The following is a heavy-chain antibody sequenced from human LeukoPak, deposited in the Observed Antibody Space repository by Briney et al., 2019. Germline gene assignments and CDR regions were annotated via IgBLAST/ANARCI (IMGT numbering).Heavy chain of an antibody. CDR3: ARDDYDYVLGGY. D-gene: IGHD3-16*01. CDR1: GFIFSSYA. Sequence: GGSLRLSCAASGFIFSSYAMSWVRQAPGKGLEWVSAISGSGGSTYYADSVKGRFTISRDNSKNTLYLQMNSLRAEDTAVYYCARDDYDYVLGGYWGQGTLVTVSS. CDR2: ISGSGGST. V-gene: IGHV3-23*01. J-gene: IGHJ4*02.